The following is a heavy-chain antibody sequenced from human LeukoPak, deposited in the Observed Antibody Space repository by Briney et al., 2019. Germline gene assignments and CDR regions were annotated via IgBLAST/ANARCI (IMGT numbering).Heavy chain of an antibody. V-gene: IGHV4-39*01. CDR3: VRHGIRWRTFDL. CDR2: IYYSGST. J-gene: IGHJ3*01. D-gene: IGHD1-1*01. Sequence: PSETLSLTCTVSGGSLSSSSYYWGWVRQPPGKGLEWIGSIYYSGSTYYNPSLKSRVTISVDTSKNQFSLKLSSVTAADTAVYFCVRHGIRWRTFDLWGQGTMVIVSS. CDR1: GGSLSSSSYY.